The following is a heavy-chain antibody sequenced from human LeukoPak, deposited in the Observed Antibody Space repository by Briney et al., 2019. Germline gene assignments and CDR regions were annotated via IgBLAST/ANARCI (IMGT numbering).Heavy chain of an antibody. D-gene: IGHD3-10*01. CDR2: MNPNSGNT. J-gene: IGHJ3*02. Sequence: ASVKVSCKASGYTFTSYDINWVRQATGQGLEWMGWMNPNSGNTGYAQKFQGRVTITRNTSISTAYMELSSLRSDDTAVYYCARDPQYYYGSGRNPNAFDIWGQGTMVTVSS. V-gene: IGHV1-8*03. CDR1: GYTFTSYD. CDR3: ARDPQYYYGSGRNPNAFDI.